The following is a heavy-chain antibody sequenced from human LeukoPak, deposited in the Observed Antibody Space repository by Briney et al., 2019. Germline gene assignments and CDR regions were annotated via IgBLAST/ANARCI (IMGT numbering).Heavy chain of an antibody. D-gene: IGHD2-15*01. CDR2: IVVGSGNT. J-gene: IGHJ6*01. Sequence: AVKVSCKASGFTFTSSAVQWVRPARGQRRAWIGWIVVGSGNTNYAQNFHERVTITRDMSTGTAYMELSSLRSEDTAVYYCAADSGYCSGVSCYSYYYYAMDVWGQGTTVTVSS. V-gene: IGHV1-58*01. CDR1: GFTFTSSA. CDR3: AADSGYCSGVSCYSYYYYAMDV.